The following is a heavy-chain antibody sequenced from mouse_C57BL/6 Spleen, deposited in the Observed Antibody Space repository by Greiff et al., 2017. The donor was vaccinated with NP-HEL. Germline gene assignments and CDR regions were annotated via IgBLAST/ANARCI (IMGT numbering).Heavy chain of an antibody. D-gene: IGHD1-1*01. CDR1: GFTFSSYA. Sequence: EVKVVESGGGLVKPGGSLKLSCAASGFTFSSYAMSWVRQTPEKRLEWVATISDGGSYTYYPDNVKGRFTISRDNAKNNLYLQMSHLKSEDTAMYYCARDYYYGSSYGLYYFDYWGQGTTLTVSS. CDR2: ISDGGSYT. V-gene: IGHV5-4*01. J-gene: IGHJ2*01. CDR3: ARDYYYGSSYGLYYFDY.